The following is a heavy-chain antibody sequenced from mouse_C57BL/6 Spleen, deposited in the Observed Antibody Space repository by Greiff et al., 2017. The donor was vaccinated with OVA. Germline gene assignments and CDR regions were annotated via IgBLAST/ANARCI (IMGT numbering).Heavy chain of an antibody. Sequence: QVQLQQPGAELVMPGASVKLSCKASGYTFTSYWMHWVKQRPGQGLAWIGEIDPSDSYTNYNQKFKGKSTLTVDKSSSTAYMQLSSLTSEDSAVYYCAREAYWGQGTLVTVSA. CDR2: IDPSDSYT. CDR3: AREAY. CDR1: GYTFTSYW. J-gene: IGHJ3*01. V-gene: IGHV1-69*01.